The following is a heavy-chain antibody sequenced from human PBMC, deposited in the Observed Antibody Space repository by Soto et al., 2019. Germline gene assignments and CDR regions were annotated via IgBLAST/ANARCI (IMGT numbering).Heavy chain of an antibody. V-gene: IGHV3-23*01. CDR3: AKDVEGPPWTWVGFDY. Sequence: EVQLLESGGGLVQPGGSLRLSCAASGFTFSSYSMSWVRKYPGKWLEWVSAISGSGGSTYYADSVKGRFTISRDNSKNTLYLQMNSMRAEDTAVYYCAKDVEGPPWTWVGFDYWGQGTLVTVSS. CDR2: ISGSGGST. CDR1: GFTFSSYS. J-gene: IGHJ4*02. D-gene: IGHD1-26*01.